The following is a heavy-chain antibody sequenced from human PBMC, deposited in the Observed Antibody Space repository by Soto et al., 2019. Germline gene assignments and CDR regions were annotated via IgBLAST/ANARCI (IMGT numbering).Heavy chain of an antibody. D-gene: IGHD3-3*01. CDR1: GGSISSYY. V-gene: IGHV4-59*01. CDR2: IYYSGST. J-gene: IGHJ4*02. Sequence: PSETLSLTCTVSGGSISSYYWSWIRQPPGKGLEWIGYIYYSGSTNYNPSLKSRVTISVDTSKNQFSLKLSSVTAADTAVYYCAREPYDFWPHFDYWGQGTLVTVSS. CDR3: AREPYDFWPHFDY.